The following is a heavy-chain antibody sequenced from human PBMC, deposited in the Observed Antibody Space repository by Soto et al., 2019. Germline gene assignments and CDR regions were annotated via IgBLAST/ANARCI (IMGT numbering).Heavy chain of an antibody. CDR1: GYTFTSYG. CDR3: ARVRQDYIFGTYYYYMDV. V-gene: IGHV1-18*01. Sequence: ASVKVSCKASGYTFTSYGISWVRQAPGQGLEWMGWISAYNGNTNYAQKLQGRVTMTTDTSTSTAYMELRSLRSDDTAVYYCARVRQDYIFGTYYYYMDVWGKGTTVTVSS. CDR2: ISAYNGNT. D-gene: IGHD3-3*02. J-gene: IGHJ6*03.